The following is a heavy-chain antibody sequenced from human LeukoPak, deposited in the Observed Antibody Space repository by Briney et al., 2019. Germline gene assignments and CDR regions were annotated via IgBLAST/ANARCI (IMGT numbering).Heavy chain of an antibody. V-gene: IGHV4-39*07. Sequence: SETLSLTCTVSGGSISSSSYYWGWIRQPPGKGLEWIGSIYYSGSTYYNPSLKSRVTISVDTSKNQFSLKLSSVTAADTAVYYCAREFHVVVGATYNWFDPWGQGTLVTVSS. D-gene: IGHD2-15*01. CDR1: GGSISSSSYY. CDR3: AREFHVVVGATYNWFDP. CDR2: IYYSGST. J-gene: IGHJ5*02.